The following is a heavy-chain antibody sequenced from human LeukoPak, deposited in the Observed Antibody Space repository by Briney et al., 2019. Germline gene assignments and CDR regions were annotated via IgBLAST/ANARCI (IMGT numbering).Heavy chain of an antibody. D-gene: IGHD3-16*02. CDR2: IYPSDSDT. V-gene: IGHV5-51*01. CDR3: ARSRAETVPVWGSYRHHDAFDI. CDR1: GYSFTNYW. J-gene: IGHJ3*02. Sequence: GESLKISCKGSGYSFTNYWIGWVRQMPGKGLECMGIIYPSDSDTTYKPSFQGQVTISADRSISTAYLQWSSLKASDTAMYYCARSRAETVPVWGSYRHHDAFDIWGQGTMVTVSS.